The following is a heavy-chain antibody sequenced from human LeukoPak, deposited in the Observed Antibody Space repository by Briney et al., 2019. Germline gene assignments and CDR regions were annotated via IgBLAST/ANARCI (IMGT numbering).Heavy chain of an antibody. D-gene: IGHD2-2*01. V-gene: IGHV1-3*01. Sequence: ASVKVSCKASGYTFIPYPIQWVRQAPGQRLEWMGWINGGDGNTKYSQKFQGRVTITRYTSAGTAYMELSSLRSEDTAVYYCARSYIVVVPAVYFDYWGQGTLVTVSS. CDR2: INGGDGNT. CDR1: GYTFIPYP. J-gene: IGHJ4*02. CDR3: ARSYIVVVPAVYFDY.